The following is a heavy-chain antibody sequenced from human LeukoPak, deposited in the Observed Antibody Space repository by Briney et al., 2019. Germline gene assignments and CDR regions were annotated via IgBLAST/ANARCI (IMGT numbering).Heavy chain of an antibody. CDR1: GIIFSSHI. CDR3: AKGPGYYFDY. D-gene: IGHD1-14*01. V-gene: IGHV3-23*01. J-gene: IGHJ4*02. CDR2: IGDTGGT. Sequence: PGGSLRLSCAASGIIFSSHIVRWVRQAPGKGLEWVSTIGDTGGTFYEDSVKGRFTISRDNSKNKVYLHMNSLRAEDTAVYYCAKGPGYYFDYWGQGTLVTVSS.